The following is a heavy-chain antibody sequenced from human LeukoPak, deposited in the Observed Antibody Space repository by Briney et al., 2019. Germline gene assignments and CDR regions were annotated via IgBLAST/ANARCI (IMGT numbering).Heavy chain of an antibody. V-gene: IGHV4-38-2*01. CDR3: ARINAPVATFDY. CDR2: ITHSGNT. Sequence: SETLSLTCAVSGFSISSTYYGAWIRQTPGKGLEWIATITHSGNTYYISSLESRLTISLDTSKRHLSLGLTSVTAADTAVYYCARINAPVATFDYWGLGTLVAVSS. CDR1: GFSISSTYY. J-gene: IGHJ4*02. D-gene: IGHD2-21*01.